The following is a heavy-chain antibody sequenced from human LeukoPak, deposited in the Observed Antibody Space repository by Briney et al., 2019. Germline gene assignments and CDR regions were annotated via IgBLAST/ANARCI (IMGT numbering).Heavy chain of an antibody. D-gene: IGHD3-22*01. CDR1: GYTFTSYG. Sequence: ASVKVSCKASGYTFTSYGISWVRQAPGQGLELMGWISAYNGNTNYAQKLQGRVTMTTDTSTSTAYMELRSLRSDDTAVYYCARDLGYYDSSGYYPPYYYYMDVWGKGTTVTISS. V-gene: IGHV1-18*01. J-gene: IGHJ6*03. CDR3: ARDLGYYDSSGYYPPYYYYMDV. CDR2: ISAYNGNT.